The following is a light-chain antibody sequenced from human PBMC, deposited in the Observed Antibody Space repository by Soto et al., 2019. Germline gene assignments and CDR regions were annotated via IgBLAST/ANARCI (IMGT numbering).Light chain of an antibody. CDR3: ASYTRSSTYV. CDR2: EVT. V-gene: IGLV2-14*01. J-gene: IGLJ1*01. CDR1: SSDVGGYNF. Sequence: QYVGTQPAWVSGSPGQAITISCTGTSSDVGGYNFVSWYQQHPGKAPKLMIYEVTNRPSGVSNRFSGSNSVNTASLTISGLQAEDEADYYCASYTRSSTYVFGTGTKVTVL.